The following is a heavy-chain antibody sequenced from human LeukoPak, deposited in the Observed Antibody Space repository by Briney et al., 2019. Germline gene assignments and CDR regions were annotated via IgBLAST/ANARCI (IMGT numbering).Heavy chain of an antibody. CDR1: GGSFSGYY. J-gene: IGHJ4*02. D-gene: IGHD3-22*01. V-gene: IGHV4-34*01. CDR3: ASDGYYDSSGYYFAH. Sequence: SETLSLTCAVYGGSFSGYYWSWIRQPPGKGLEWIGSIYYSGSTYYNPSLKSRVTISVDTSKNQFSLKLSSVTAADTAVYYCASDGYYDSSGYYFAHWGQGTLVTVSS. CDR2: IYYSGST.